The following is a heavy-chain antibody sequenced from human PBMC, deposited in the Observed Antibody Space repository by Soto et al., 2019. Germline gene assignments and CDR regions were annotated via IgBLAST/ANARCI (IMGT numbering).Heavy chain of an antibody. CDR1: GFTFSSYS. Sequence: GGSLRLSCAASGFTFSSYSMNWVRQAPGKGLEWVSSISSSSSYIYYADSVKGRFTISRDNAKNSLYLQMTSLRAEGTAVYYCARDREWFDAVDIWGQGTMVTVSS. CDR3: ARDREWFDAVDI. J-gene: IGHJ3*02. V-gene: IGHV3-21*01. CDR2: ISSSSSYI. D-gene: IGHD3-3*01.